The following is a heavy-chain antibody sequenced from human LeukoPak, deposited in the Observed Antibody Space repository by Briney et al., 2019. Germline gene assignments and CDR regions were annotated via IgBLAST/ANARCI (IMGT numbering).Heavy chain of an antibody. CDR3: ATAKQARRYFDY. Sequence: PGGSLRLSCAGSGVTFSSNPLSWVRQAPGKGLEWVSAINPSGGNTYYADSVRGRFTISRDNSKNTLYLQMNTLRAEDTAVYYCATAKQARRYFDYWGQGTLVTVSS. D-gene: IGHD6-13*01. V-gene: IGHV3-23*01. CDR1: GVTFSSNP. CDR2: INPSGGNT. J-gene: IGHJ4*02.